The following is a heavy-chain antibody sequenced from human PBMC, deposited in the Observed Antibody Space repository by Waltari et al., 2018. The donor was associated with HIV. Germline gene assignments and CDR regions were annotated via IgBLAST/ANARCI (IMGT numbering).Heavy chain of an antibody. V-gene: IGHV4-34*02. D-gene: IGHD7-27*01. J-gene: IGHJ6*02. CDR3: ARGSWGSGMDV. Sequence: VRLQQWGAGLLKPSETLSLTCAVYGGSFNGYYWSWFRQSPGKGLECIGEINNSGSIKYNPSLKSRVIISVDRYKNQFSLKLTSVTAADTALYYCARGSWGSGMDVWGRGTTVIVSS. CDR1: GGSFNGYY. CDR2: INNSGSI.